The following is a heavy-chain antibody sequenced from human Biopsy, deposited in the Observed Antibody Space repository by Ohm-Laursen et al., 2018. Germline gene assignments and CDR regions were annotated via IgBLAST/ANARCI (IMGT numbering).Heavy chain of an antibody. V-gene: IGHV1-69*13. Sequence: SVKVSCKASGGTFSSYSISWERQAPGQGLEWMGGIIPIFGIINHAQKFQGRVTISADESTTTAYMELGSLRSEDTAVYFCARDSRGGHLNTTLITGKNLDSWGQGILVTVSS. J-gene: IGHJ4*02. D-gene: IGHD3-16*01. CDR1: GGTFSSYS. CDR3: ARDSRGGHLNTTLITGKNLDS. CDR2: IIPIFGII.